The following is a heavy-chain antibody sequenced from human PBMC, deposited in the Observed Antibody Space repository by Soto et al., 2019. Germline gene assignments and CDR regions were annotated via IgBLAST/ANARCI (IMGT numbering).Heavy chain of an antibody. V-gene: IGHV4-34*01. CDR1: GGSFSGYY. Sequence: TETLSLTCAVYGGSFSGYYWSWIRQPPGKGLEWIGEVNHSGSTNYNPSLKSRVTISVDTSKNQFSLKLSSVTAADTAVYYCARERITIILLHYFDYWGQGTLVTVSS. J-gene: IGHJ4*02. CDR3: ARERITIILLHYFDY. CDR2: VNHSGST. D-gene: IGHD3-22*01.